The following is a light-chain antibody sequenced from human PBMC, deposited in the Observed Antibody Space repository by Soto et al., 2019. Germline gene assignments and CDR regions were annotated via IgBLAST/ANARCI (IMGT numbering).Light chain of an antibody. CDR3: QQYGSSGT. J-gene: IGKJ1*01. V-gene: IGKV3-20*01. Sequence: ETVLTQSPGALSLSRGERAILCCRASQSVSSTYLAWYQQKPGQAPRLLIYGASTRATGIPDRFSGSGSGTDFTLTISRLEPEDFAVYYCQQYGSSGTFGQGTKVDIK. CDR2: GAS. CDR1: QSVSSTY.